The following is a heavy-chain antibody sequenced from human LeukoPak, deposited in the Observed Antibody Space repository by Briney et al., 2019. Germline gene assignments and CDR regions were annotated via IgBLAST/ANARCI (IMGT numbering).Heavy chain of an antibody. Sequence: SETLSLTCAVYGGSFSGYYWSWIRQPPGKGLEWIGEINHRTNTNYNPSLKRRVTISVDTSKNQFSLKVRSATAADTAVYCCARGAWNDDYGDYDLDYWGQGALVTVSS. D-gene: IGHD4-17*01. CDR2: INHRTNT. CDR1: GGSFSGYY. V-gene: IGHV4-34*01. J-gene: IGHJ4*02. CDR3: ARGAWNDDYGDYDLDY.